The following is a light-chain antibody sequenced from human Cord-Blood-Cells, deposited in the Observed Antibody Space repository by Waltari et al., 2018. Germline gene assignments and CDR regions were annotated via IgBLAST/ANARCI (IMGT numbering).Light chain of an antibody. CDR3: CSYAGSYTYV. Sequence: QSALTQPRPVSGSPGQSVTISCTGTSSDVGGYNYVSWYQQHPGKAPKLMIYDVSKRPSGVPDRFSGSKYGNTASLTISGLQAEDEADYYCCSYAGSYTYVFGTGTKVTVL. CDR1: SSDVGGYNY. J-gene: IGLJ1*01. V-gene: IGLV2-11*01. CDR2: DVS.